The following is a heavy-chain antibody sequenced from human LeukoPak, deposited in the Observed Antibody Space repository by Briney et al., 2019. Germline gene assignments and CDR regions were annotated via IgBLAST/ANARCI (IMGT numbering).Heavy chain of an antibody. Sequence: SETLSLTCTVSGGSISSYYWSWIRQPPGKGLEWIGYIYYSGSTNYNPSLKSRVTTSVDTSKHQFSLKLTSVTAADTAVYYCASHFPRILFGMDVWGQGPTVTVSS. J-gene: IGHJ6*02. CDR1: GGSISSYY. D-gene: IGHD2/OR15-2a*01. CDR3: ASHFPRILFGMDV. V-gene: IGHV4-59*08. CDR2: IYYSGST.